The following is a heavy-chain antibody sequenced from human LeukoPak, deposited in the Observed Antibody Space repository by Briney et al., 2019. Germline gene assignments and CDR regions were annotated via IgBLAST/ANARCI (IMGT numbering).Heavy chain of an antibody. V-gene: IGHV1-2*02. D-gene: IGHD5-18*01. CDR1: GHTNY. Sequence: ASVKVSCKASGHTNYIHWVRQAPGQGLEWMGWINPNSGDTNYAQKFQGRVTMTRDTSITTAYMELSRLRSDDTAVYYCAREYRDTAMGDWGQGTLVTVSS. J-gene: IGHJ4*02. CDR3: AREYRDTAMGD. CDR2: INPNSGDT.